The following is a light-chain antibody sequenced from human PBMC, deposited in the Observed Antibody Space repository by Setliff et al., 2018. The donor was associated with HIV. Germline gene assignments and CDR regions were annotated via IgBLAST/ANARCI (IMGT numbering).Light chain of an antibody. CDR1: SSDVGEYNH. CDR2: DAS. Sequence: QSVLTQPRSVSGSPGQSVTISCTGTSSDVGEYNHVSWYQQQPGKAPKLIIYDASKRPSGVPDRFSASKSGNTASLTISGLQAEDEADYYCSYAGKFTWVLGGGTKVTVL. V-gene: IGLV2-11*02. J-gene: IGLJ3*02. CDR3: CSYAGKFTWV.